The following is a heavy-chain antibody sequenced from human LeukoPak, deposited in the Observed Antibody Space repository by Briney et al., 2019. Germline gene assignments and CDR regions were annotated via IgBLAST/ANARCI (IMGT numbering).Heavy chain of an antibody. D-gene: IGHD3-10*01. CDR2: INHSGST. J-gene: IGHJ4*02. CDR1: GFTFSDYY. V-gene: IGHV4-34*08. Sequence: PGGSLRLSCAASGFTFSDYYMSWIRQPPGKGLEWIGEINHSGSTNYNPSLKSRVTISVDTSKNQFSLKLSSVTAADTAVYYCATPGEYYGSGSSFDYWGQGTLVTASS. CDR3: ATPGEYYGSGSSFDY.